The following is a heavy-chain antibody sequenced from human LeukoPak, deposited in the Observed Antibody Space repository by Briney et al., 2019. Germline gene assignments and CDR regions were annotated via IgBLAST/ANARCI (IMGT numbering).Heavy chain of an antibody. J-gene: IGHJ4*02. CDR2: IYYSGST. D-gene: IGHD4-17*01. CDR1: GGSISSYY. CDR3: AKRQNGDFDY. Sequence: SETLSLTCTVSGGSISSYYWSWIRQPPGKGLEWIVYIYYSGSTNYTPSLKSRVTISVDTSKNQFSLKMSSVTAADTAVYYCAKRQNGDFDYWGQGTLVTVSS. V-gene: IGHV4-59*01.